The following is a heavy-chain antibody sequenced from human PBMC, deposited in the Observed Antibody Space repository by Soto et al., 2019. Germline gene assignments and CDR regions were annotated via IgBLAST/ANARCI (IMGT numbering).Heavy chain of an antibody. Sequence: SETLSLTRTVSGGSVSSGSYYWSWIRQPPGKGLEWIGYIYYSGSTNYNPSLKSRVTISVDTSKNQFSLKLSSVTAADTAVYYCARDSRTGTFRYYYGMDVWGQGTTVTVSS. CDR3: ARDSRTGTFRYYYGMDV. J-gene: IGHJ6*02. CDR1: GGSVSSGSYY. V-gene: IGHV4-61*01. CDR2: IYYSGST. D-gene: IGHD1-1*01.